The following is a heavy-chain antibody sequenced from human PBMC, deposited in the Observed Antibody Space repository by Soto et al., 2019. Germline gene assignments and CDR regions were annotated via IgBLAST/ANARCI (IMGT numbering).Heavy chain of an antibody. CDR1: GFTFSSYW. Sequence: GPLRLSCAASGFTFSSYWMSWVRQAPGKGLEWVANIKQDGSEKYYVDSVKGRFTISRDNAKNSLYLQMNSLRAEDTAVYYCARDVGYSYGFEFPVWGQGTLGTVAS. V-gene: IGHV3-7*03. CDR2: IKQDGSEK. D-gene: IGHD5-18*01. J-gene: IGHJ4*02. CDR3: ARDVGYSYGFEFPV.